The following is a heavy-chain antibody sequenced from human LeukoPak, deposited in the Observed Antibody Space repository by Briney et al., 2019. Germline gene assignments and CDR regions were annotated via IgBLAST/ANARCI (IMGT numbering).Heavy chain of an antibody. V-gene: IGHV3-66*01. J-gene: IGHJ4*02. CDR3: ARGPGGNSGFDY. CDR2: IYSGGST. Sequence: GGSLRLSCAASGFTVSSNYMSWVRQAPGKGLEWVSVIYSGGSTYYADSVRGRFTISRDNSKNTLYLQMNSLRAEDTAVYYCARGPGGNSGFDYWGQGTLVTVSS. CDR1: GFTVSSNY. D-gene: IGHD4-23*01.